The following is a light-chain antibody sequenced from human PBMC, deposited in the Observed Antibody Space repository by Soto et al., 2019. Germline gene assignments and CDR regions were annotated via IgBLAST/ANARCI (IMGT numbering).Light chain of an antibody. CDR3: AAWDDRLNGWV. CDR1: SSNIGSNT. Sequence: QSVLTQPPSASGTPGQRVTIACSGSSSNIGSNTVNWYHQLPGTAPKLLTYSNNQRPSGVPDRFSGSKSGNSASLAISGLQSEDEADYYCAAWDDRLNGWVFGGGTKVTV. CDR2: SNN. J-gene: IGLJ3*02. V-gene: IGLV1-44*01.